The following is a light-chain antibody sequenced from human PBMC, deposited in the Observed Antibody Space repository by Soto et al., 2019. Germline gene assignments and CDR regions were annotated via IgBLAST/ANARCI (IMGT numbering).Light chain of an antibody. V-gene: IGKV3-20*01. Sequence: EIMLTQSPATLSLSPGERATLSCRASPSVTNFLAWYQQKPGQAPRLLIYGASSRATGIPDRFSGSGSGTDFTLTISRLEPEDFAVYYCQQYGISPRTFGQGTKVDIK. J-gene: IGKJ1*01. CDR1: PSVTNF. CDR2: GAS. CDR3: QQYGISPRT.